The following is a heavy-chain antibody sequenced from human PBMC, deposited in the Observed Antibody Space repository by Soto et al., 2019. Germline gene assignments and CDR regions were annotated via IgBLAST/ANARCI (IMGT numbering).Heavy chain of an antibody. CDR1: GIIFTNYW. CDR2: IDNDGSGT. J-gene: IGHJ4*02. V-gene: IGHV3-74*01. Sequence: EVQLVASGGGLGQPGGSLRRSCAASGIIFTNYWMHWVRQAPGKGLVWVSRIDNDGSGTSYADSVKGRFTISRDNAKNTVSLHMSRLRAEDTAVYDCTTVFEYWGQGTVVTVSS. CDR3: TTVFEY.